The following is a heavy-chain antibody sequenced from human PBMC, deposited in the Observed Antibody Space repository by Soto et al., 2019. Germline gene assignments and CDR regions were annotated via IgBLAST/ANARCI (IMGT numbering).Heavy chain of an antibody. CDR2: IYYSGST. CDR1: GVSISGFY. D-gene: IGHD3-3*01. CDR3: ARGHLWLED. J-gene: IGHJ4*02. Sequence: QVQLQGSGSGLVRPSETLSLTCAVSGVSISGFYWSWIRQPPGKGLEYIGYIYYSGSTYYNPSLKSRVTVSLDSSKNQFSLKLTSVTAADTAIYYCARGHLWLEDWGQGTLVTVSS. V-gene: IGHV4-59*01.